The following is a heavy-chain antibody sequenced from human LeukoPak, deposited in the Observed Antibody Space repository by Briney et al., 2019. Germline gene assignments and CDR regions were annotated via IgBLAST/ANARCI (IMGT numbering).Heavy chain of an antibody. J-gene: IGHJ4*02. D-gene: IGHD2-8*02. V-gene: IGHV3-23*01. Sequence: QPGGSLRLSCAASEFTFSSYAMSWVRQAPGKGLEWVSVVMPTGGYTYYADSVKGRFTISRDISENTLYLQMNSLRAEDTALYYCAKSLAGGVDFDYWGQGTLVTVSS. CDR1: EFTFSSYA. CDR2: VMPTGGYT. CDR3: AKSLAGGVDFDY.